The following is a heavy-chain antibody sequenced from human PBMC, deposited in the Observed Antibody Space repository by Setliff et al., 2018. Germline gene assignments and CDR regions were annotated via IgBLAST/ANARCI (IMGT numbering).Heavy chain of an antibody. CDR3: ARSPGWIPWFDS. D-gene: IGHD5-18*01. J-gene: IGHJ5*01. Sequence: PGGPLRLSCAASGFSFSSYTMNWVRQAPGKGLEWISSIGGSSNTIFYADSVKGRFTISRDNAKNSLYLQMDSLRAEDTAVYFCARSPGWIPWFDSWGQGTLVTVSS. V-gene: IGHV3-48*01. CDR2: IGGSSNTI. CDR1: GFSFSSYT.